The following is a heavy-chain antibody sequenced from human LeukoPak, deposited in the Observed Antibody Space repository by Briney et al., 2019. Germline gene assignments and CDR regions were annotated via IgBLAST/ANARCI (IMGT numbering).Heavy chain of an antibody. CDR2: MNPNSGNT. Sequence: ASVKVSCRASGYTFTSYDINWVRQATGQGLEWMGWMNPNSGNTGYAQKFQGRVTITRNTSISTAYMELSSLRSEDTAVYYCAREASDGGKQGWFDPWGQGTLVTVSS. J-gene: IGHJ5*02. V-gene: IGHV1-8*03. CDR1: GYTFTSYD. CDR3: AREASDGGKQGWFDP. D-gene: IGHD2-15*01.